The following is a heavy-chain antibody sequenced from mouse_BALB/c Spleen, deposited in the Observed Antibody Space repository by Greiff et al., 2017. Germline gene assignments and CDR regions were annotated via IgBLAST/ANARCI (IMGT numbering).Heavy chain of an antibody. Sequence: VQLVESGAELVRPGTSVKVSCKASGYAFTNYLIEWVKQRPGQGLEWIGVINPGSGGTNYNEKFKGKATLTADKSSSTAYMQLSSLTSDDSAVYFCATGAPYYAMDYWGQGTSVTVSS. J-gene: IGHJ4*01. CDR2: INPGSGGT. CDR1: GYAFTNYL. CDR3: ATGAPYYAMDY. V-gene: IGHV1-54*01.